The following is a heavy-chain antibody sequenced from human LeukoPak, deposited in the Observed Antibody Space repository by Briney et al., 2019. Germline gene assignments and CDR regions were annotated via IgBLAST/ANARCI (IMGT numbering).Heavy chain of an antibody. V-gene: IGHV3-23*01. D-gene: IGHD4-23*01. CDR2: IFGSGGSA. CDR3: TSGETAVIRNDVSDI. CDR1: GFTFGSYA. J-gene: IGHJ3*02. Sequence: GGSLRLSCEASGFTFGSYAMYWVRQAPGKGLEWVAGIFGSGGSAHYTDSVKGRFTISRDNSKNTVYLQMNSLETDDTAVYYCTSGETAVIRNDVSDIWGQGTMVTVSS.